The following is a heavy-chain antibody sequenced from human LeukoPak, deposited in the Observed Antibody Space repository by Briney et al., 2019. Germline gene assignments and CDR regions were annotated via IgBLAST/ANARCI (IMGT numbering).Heavy chain of an antibody. D-gene: IGHD4-17*01. CDR1: GGPFSGYY. V-gene: IGHV4-34*01. Sequence: SETLSLTCAVYGGPFSGYYWSWIRQPPGKGLEWIGEVNHSGSTNYNPSLKSRVTISVDTSKNQFSLKLSSVTAADTAVYYCARVSGDYATFDYWGQGTLVTVSS. CDR2: VNHSGST. J-gene: IGHJ4*02. CDR3: ARVSGDYATFDY.